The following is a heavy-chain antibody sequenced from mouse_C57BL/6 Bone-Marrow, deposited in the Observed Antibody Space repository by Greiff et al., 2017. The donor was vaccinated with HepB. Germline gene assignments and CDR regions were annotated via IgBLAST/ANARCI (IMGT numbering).Heavy chain of an antibody. V-gene: IGHV5-6*01. D-gene: IGHD1-1*01. Sequence: VQLKQSGADLVKPGGSLKLSCAASGFTFSSYCMSWVRQTPDKRLEWVGTISSGGSYTYYPDSVKGRFTISRDNAKNTLYLQMSSLKSEDTAMYACARQGVVAPYFDYWGQGTTLTVSS. CDR2: ISSGGSYT. CDR1: GFTFSSYC. J-gene: IGHJ2*01. CDR3: ARQGVVAPYFDY.